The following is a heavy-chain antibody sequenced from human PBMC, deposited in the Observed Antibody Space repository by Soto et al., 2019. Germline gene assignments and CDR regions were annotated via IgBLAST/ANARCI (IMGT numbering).Heavy chain of an antibody. CDR3: GRAYYNGSGRGGSMDV. D-gene: IGHD3-10*01. CDR1: GGSVSSGSYY. J-gene: IGHJ6*02. Sequence: QVQLQESGPGLVKPSETLSLTCTVSGGSVSSGSYYWIWIRQPPGKGLEWIGYISHSGNTNYNPSPKIRVTLSVDTPSTQFSLNLNAVTAADRAVYYCGRAYYNGSGRGGSMDVGGQGTTFTVS. V-gene: IGHV4-61*01. CDR2: ISHSGNT.